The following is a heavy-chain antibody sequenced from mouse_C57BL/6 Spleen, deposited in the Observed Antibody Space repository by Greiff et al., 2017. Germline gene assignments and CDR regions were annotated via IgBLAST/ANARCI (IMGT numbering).Heavy chain of an antibody. Sequence: QVQLQQPGAELVKPGASVKMSCKASGYTFTSYWITWVKQRPGQGLEWIGDIYPGSGSTNYNEKFKSKATLTVDTSSSPAYMQLSSLTSEDSAVYYCARRNYYDYGWFAYWGQGTLVTVSA. CDR3: ARRNYYDYGWFAY. CDR2: IYPGSGST. CDR1: GYTFTSYW. J-gene: IGHJ3*01. V-gene: IGHV1-55*01. D-gene: IGHD2-4*01.